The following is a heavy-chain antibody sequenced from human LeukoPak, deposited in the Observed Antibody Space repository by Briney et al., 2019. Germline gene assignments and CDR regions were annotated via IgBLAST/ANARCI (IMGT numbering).Heavy chain of an antibody. V-gene: IGHV3-11*01. Sequence: GGSLRLSCAASGFTFSDYYMSWVRQAPGKGLEWVSYISSSGSTIYYADSAKGRFTISRDNAKNSLYLQMNSLRAEDTAVYYCARDIGIAVAAPWFDPWGQGTLVTVSS. CDR1: GFTFSDYY. CDR3: ARDIGIAVAAPWFDP. D-gene: IGHD6-19*01. J-gene: IGHJ5*02. CDR2: ISSSGSTI.